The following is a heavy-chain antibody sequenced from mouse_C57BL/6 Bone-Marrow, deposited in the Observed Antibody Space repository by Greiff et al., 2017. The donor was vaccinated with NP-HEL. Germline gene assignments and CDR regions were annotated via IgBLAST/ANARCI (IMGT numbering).Heavy chain of an antibody. V-gene: IGHV5-4*01. CDR1: GFTFSSYA. CDR3: ARIYDGYDYYAMDY. J-gene: IGHJ4*01. Sequence: EVQGVESGGGLVKPGGSLKLSCAASGFTFSSYAMSWVRQTPEKRLEWVATISDGGSYTYYPDNVKGRFTISRDNAKNNLYLQMSHLKSEDTAMYYCARIYDGYDYYAMDYWGQGTSVTVSS. CDR2: ISDGGSYT. D-gene: IGHD2-3*01.